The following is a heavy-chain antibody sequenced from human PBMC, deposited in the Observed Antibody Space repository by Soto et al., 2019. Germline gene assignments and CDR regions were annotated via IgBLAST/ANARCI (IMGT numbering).Heavy chain of an antibody. CDR1: GFTFSNAW. CDR3: TLRSYCSGGSCYSNAFDI. Sequence: GSLRLSCAASGFTFSNAWMSWVRQAPGKGLEWVGRIKSKTDGGTTDYAAPVKGRFTISRDDPKNTLYLQMNSLKTEDTAVYYCTLRSYCSGGSCYSNAFDIWGQGTMVTVSS. J-gene: IGHJ3*02. V-gene: IGHV3-15*01. D-gene: IGHD2-15*01. CDR2: IKSKTDGGTT.